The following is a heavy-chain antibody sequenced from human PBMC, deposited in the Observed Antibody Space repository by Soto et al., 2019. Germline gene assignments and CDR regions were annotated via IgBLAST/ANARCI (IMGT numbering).Heavy chain of an antibody. CDR1: GDSVTRSRYY. V-gene: IGHV4-39*02. D-gene: IGHD3-22*01. Sequence: PSETLSLTCTVSGDSVTRSRYYWGGIRQPPGKGLEWIGSIYYSGSTYYNPSLKSRITISIDTSKNQFSLNMNSMTAADTAVYYCATEGGVVDANWFGPWGQGTLVTVSS. CDR3: ATEGGVVDANWFGP. CDR2: IYYSGST. J-gene: IGHJ5*02.